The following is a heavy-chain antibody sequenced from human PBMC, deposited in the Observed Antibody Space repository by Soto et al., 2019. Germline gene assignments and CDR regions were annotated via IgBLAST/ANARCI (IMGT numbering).Heavy chain of an antibody. J-gene: IGHJ4*02. CDR1: GFTFTIYS. V-gene: IGHV3-21*01. CDR3: ARESEDLTSNFDY. CDR2: ISSTTNYI. Sequence: GSLRLSCVASGFTFTIYSMNWVRQAPGKGLEWVSSISSTTNYIYYADSMKGRFTVSRDNAKNSVHLEMNSLSAEDTAVYYCARESEDLTSNFDYWGQGTLVTVSS.